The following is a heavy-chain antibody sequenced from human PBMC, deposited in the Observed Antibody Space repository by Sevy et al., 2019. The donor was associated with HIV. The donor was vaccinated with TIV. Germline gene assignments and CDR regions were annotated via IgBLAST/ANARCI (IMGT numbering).Heavy chain of an antibody. CDR1: GFTFSKYS. V-gene: IGHV3-23*01. D-gene: IGHD2-15*01. Sequence: GGSLRLSCAASGFTFSKYSMSWVRQPPGKGLAWVSTLSFGCGEINYADSVKGRFTISRDNSKSSVYLQMNNLRPEDTAVYYCARDGWTKPHDYWGQGTLVTVSS. CDR3: ARDGWTKPHDY. CDR2: LSFGCGEI. J-gene: IGHJ4*02.